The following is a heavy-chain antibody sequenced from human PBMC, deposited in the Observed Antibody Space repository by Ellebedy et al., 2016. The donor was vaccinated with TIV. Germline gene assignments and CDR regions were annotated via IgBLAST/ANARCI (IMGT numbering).Heavy chain of an antibody. D-gene: IGHD4-11*01. J-gene: IGHJ4*02. CDR1: GFTFSSYA. CDR2: IKQDGSEK. V-gene: IGHV3-7*03. Sequence: GGSLRLSXAASGFTFSSYAMSWVRQAPGKGLEWVANIKQDGSEKYYVDSVKGRFTISRDNAKNSLYLQMNSLRAEDTAVYHCVTVTTPDYWGQGTLVTVSS. CDR3: VTVTTPDY.